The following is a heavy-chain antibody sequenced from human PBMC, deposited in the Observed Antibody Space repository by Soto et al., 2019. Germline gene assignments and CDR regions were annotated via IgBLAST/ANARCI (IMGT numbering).Heavy chain of an antibody. V-gene: IGHV1-69*01. Sequence: QVQLVQSGAEVKKPGSSVKVSCKASGGTFSSYAISWVRQAPGQGLEWMGGIIPIFGTANYAQKFQGRVTITADESTSTAYMELSSPRSEDTAVYYCARVLDYSNPTFYGMDVWGQGTTVTVSS. CDR1: GGTFSSYA. D-gene: IGHD4-4*01. CDR2: IIPIFGTA. J-gene: IGHJ6*02. CDR3: ARVLDYSNPTFYGMDV.